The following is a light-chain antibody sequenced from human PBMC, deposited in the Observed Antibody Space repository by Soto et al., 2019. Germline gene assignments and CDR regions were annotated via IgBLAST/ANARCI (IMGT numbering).Light chain of an antibody. J-gene: IGLJ2*01. Sequence: QSVLTQPASVSGSLGRSITISCTGTSSDVGGYNYVSWYQQHPGQAPKLLIHDVTNRPSGISDRFSGSKSANTASLTISNLRPEDEAHYYCSSYTTFRTPPVAFGGGTKVTV. CDR2: DVT. CDR1: SSDVGGYNY. V-gene: IGLV2-14*03. CDR3: SSYTTFRTPPVA.